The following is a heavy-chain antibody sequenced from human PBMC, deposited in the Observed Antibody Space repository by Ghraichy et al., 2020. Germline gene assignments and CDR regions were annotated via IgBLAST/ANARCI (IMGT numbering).Heavy chain of an antibody. Sequence: SETLSLTCTVSGGSISISSYYWGWIRQPPGKGLEWIGSIYYSGSTYYNPSLKSRVTISVDTSKNQFSLKLSSVTPADTAVYYCASRGVVTAISDAFDIWGQGTMVTVSS. D-gene: IGHD2-21*02. J-gene: IGHJ3*02. CDR1: GGSISISSYY. V-gene: IGHV4-39*01. CDR3: ASRGVVTAISDAFDI. CDR2: IYYSGST.